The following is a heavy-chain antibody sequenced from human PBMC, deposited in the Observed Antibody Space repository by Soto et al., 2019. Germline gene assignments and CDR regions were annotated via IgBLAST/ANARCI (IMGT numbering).Heavy chain of an antibody. D-gene: IGHD5-12*01. CDR1: GFTFSSYA. Sequence: VQLLESGGGLVQPGGSLRFSCAASGFTFSSYAMSWVRQAPGKGLEWVSAISGSGGSTYYADSVKGRFTISRDNSKNTLYLQMNSLRAEDTAVYYCAKDGIYSGYDFSAFDIWGQGTMVTVSS. V-gene: IGHV3-23*01. CDR3: AKDGIYSGYDFSAFDI. J-gene: IGHJ3*02. CDR2: ISGSGGST.